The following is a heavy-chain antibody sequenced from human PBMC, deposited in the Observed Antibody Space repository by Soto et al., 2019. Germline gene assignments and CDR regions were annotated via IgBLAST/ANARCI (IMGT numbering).Heavy chain of an antibody. Sequence: GASVKVSCKASGYTFTGYYMHWVRQAPGQGLEWMGWINPNSGGTNYAQKFQGWVTMTRDTSISTAYMELSRLRSDDTAVYYCARPLAYCGGDCYSLGYWGQGTLVTFSS. CDR2: INPNSGGT. J-gene: IGHJ4*02. D-gene: IGHD2-21*02. V-gene: IGHV1-2*04. CDR3: ARPLAYCGGDCYSLGY. CDR1: GYTFTGYY.